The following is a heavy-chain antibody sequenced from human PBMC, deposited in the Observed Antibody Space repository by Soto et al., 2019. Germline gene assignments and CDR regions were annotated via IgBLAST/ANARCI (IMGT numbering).Heavy chain of an antibody. Sequence: GGSLRLSCAASGFTFSGSAMHWVRQAPGKGLEYVSAITSNGGNTDYASSVKGRFTISRDNPKNTLYLQMGSLRAEDMAVYYCARRIPFGYGMDVWGQGTTVTVSS. CDR1: GFTFSGSA. CDR3: ARRIPFGYGMDV. V-gene: IGHV3-64*01. D-gene: IGHD2-21*01. J-gene: IGHJ6*02. CDR2: ITSNGGNT.